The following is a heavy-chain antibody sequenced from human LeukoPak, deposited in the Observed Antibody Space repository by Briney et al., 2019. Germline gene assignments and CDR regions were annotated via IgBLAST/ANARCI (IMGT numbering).Heavy chain of an antibody. Sequence: GSLRLSCAASGFTFSSYAMSWIRQPPGKGLEWIGEINHSGSTNYNPSLKSRVTISVDTSKNQFSLRLSSVTAADTAVYYCARGIYSSSWAFDYWGQGTLVTVSS. CDR3: ARGIYSSSWAFDY. CDR1: GFTFSSYA. V-gene: IGHV4-34*01. CDR2: INHSGST. J-gene: IGHJ4*02. D-gene: IGHD6-13*01.